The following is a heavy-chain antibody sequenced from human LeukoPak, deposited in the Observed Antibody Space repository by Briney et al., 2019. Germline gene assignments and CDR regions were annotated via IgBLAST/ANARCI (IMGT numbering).Heavy chain of an antibody. Sequence: GGSLRLSCAASGFTVSSNYMSWVRQAPGKGLGWVSVIYSGVSTYYADSVKGRFTISRDNSKNTLYLQMNSLRAEDTAVYYCARDYYDSSGYYMPFDYWGQGTLVTVSS. V-gene: IGHV3-53*01. CDR3: ARDYYDSSGYYMPFDY. CDR2: IYSGVST. J-gene: IGHJ4*02. CDR1: GFTVSSNY. D-gene: IGHD3-22*01.